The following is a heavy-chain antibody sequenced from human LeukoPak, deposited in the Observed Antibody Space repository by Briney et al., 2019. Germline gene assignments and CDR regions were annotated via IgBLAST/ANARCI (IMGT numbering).Heavy chain of an antibody. V-gene: IGHV4-39*07. CDR1: GGSISTSSYY. D-gene: IGHD3-22*01. J-gene: IGHJ3*02. CDR3: ARGPYSYDSSGAFDI. CDR2: IFYSGST. Sequence: SEALSLTCTVSGGSISTSSYYWGWVRQPPGKGLEWIGNIFYSGSTYYSPSLKSRVTISLDTSKNQFSLKLSSVTAADTAVYFCARGPYSYDSSGAFDIWGQGTMVTVSS.